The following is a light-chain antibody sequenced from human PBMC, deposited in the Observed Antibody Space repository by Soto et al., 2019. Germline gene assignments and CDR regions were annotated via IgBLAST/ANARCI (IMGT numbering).Light chain of an antibody. Sequence: EIVLTQSPGTLSLSPGERATLSCRASQSISSSYLAWYQQKPGQAPRLLIYGASTRATGIPDRFSGSGSGTDFTLTIDSLQSDDFAVYFCQQYDDWPRWTLGQGTKVE. CDR1: QSISSSY. J-gene: IGKJ1*01. CDR3: QQYDDWPRWT. V-gene: IGKV3-20*01. CDR2: GAS.